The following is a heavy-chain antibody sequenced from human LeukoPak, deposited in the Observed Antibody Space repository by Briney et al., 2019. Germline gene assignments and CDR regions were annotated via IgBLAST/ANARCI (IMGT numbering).Heavy chain of an antibody. CDR2: IYYDGST. D-gene: IGHD2-21*01. CDR1: GASITSSNYY. Sequence: SETLSFTCTVSGASITSSNYYWAWIRQPPGKGLEFVGTIYYDGSTYYNPSLKRRVTISIDTSNKQFSLKLNSVTAADTAVYYCARWVVSGIRGAFDVWGQGTMVPVS. CDR3: ARWVVSGIRGAFDV. V-gene: IGHV4-39*07. J-gene: IGHJ3*01.